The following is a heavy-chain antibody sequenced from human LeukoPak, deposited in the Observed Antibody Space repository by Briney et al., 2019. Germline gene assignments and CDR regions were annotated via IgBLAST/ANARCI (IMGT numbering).Heavy chain of an antibody. CDR2: IYYSGST. V-gene: IGHV4-59*01. Sequence: PSETLSLTCRVSGGSISSYYWSWLRQPPGKGLEWIGYIYYSGSTHYNSSLKSGVTISLDTSRNQFSLKLSSVTAADTAVYCCARQLGDRLHFDYWGQGTLVTVSS. CDR3: ARQLGDRLHFDY. CDR1: GGSISSYY. D-gene: IGHD2-21*01. J-gene: IGHJ4*02.